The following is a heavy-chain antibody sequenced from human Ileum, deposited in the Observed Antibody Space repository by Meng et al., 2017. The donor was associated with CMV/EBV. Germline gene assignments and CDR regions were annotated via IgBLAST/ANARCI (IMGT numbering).Heavy chain of an antibody. CDR3: AKGVGGSTRPFDF. CDR1: GFTFSGYA. V-gene: IGHV3-23*01. CDR2: ISGTSGRT. Sequence: GESLKISCTASGFTFSGYAMYLVRQAPGKGLGWVSGISGTSGRTYYADSLEGRFTIYRYNSKSTLYLQMNSLRAEDTAMYHCAKGVGGSTRPFDFWGQGTMVTVSS. J-gene: IGHJ3*01. D-gene: IGHD5/OR15-5a*01.